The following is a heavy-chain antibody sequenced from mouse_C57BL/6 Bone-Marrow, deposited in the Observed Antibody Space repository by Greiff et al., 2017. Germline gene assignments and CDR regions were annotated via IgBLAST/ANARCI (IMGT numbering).Heavy chain of an antibody. V-gene: IGHV1-81*01. CDR1: GYTFTSYG. CDR2: IYPRSGNT. Sequence: QVQLQQSGAELARPGASVKLSCKASGYTFTSYGISWVKQRTGQGLEWIGEIYPRSGNTYYNEKFKGKDTLTADKSSSTAYMELRSLTSEDSAVYFCARLWFRNYFDYWGQGTTLTVSS. D-gene: IGHD2-2*01. CDR3: ARLWFRNYFDY. J-gene: IGHJ2*01.